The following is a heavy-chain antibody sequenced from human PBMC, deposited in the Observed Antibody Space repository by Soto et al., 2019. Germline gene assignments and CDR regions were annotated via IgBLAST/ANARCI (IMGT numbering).Heavy chain of an antibody. CDR3: ARELHGGSYGMDV. CDR2: ITSSGGGT. CDR1: GFTFSSCA. J-gene: IGHJ6*02. Sequence: GGSLRLSCAASGFTFSSCAMGWVRQTPGKGLEWVSTITSSGGGTYYPGSVKGRLTISREKAKNSLYLQMNSLSAGDTAVYYCARELHGGSYGMDVWGQGTTVTVSS. V-gene: IGHV3-23*01.